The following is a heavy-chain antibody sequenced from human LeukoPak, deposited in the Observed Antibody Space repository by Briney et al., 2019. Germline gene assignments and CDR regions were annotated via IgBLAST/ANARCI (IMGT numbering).Heavy chain of an antibody. V-gene: IGHV6-1*01. Sequence: SQTLSLTCGISGDSVSSNSAAFRQSPSGGLEWLGRTYYRSKWYNNYAVSVKSRITINPDSSKNQVSLQLNSVTPEDTAMYYCAREYSRGRFDYWGQGTLVTVSS. CDR1: GDSVSSNSAA. CDR3: AREYSRGRFDY. J-gene: IGHJ4*02. CDR2: TYYRSKWYN. D-gene: IGHD5-18*01.